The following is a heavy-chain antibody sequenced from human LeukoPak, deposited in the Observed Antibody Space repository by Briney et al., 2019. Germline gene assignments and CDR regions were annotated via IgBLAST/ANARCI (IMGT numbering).Heavy chain of an antibody. CDR2: IYYSGTT. V-gene: IGHV4-39*07. Sequence: PSETLSLTCIVSGDSVSSSRYYWGWIRQPPGRGLEWIGSIYYSGTTFYNPPLKSRVTISVDTSKNQFSMKLTSVTAADTAVYYCAGNRDCSSTSCSGAFDIWGQGTMVTVSS. CDR3: AGNRDCSSTSCSGAFDI. J-gene: IGHJ3*02. CDR1: GDSVSSSRYY. D-gene: IGHD2-2*01.